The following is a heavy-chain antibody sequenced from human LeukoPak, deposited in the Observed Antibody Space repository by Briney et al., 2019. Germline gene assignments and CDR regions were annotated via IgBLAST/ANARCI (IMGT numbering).Heavy chain of an antibody. CDR3: ARDIGISNSWPYFDF. V-gene: IGHV3-74*01. CDR2: IGTDGNGI. D-gene: IGHD6-13*01. J-gene: IGHJ4*02. Sequence: GGSLRLSCAASGFTFSSYWMHWVRQAPGKGLVWVSRIGTDGNGISYADSVKGRFTISRDNAKNTLYLQMNSLRAEDTAVYYCARDIGISNSWPYFDFWGRGTLVTVSS. CDR1: GFTFSSYW.